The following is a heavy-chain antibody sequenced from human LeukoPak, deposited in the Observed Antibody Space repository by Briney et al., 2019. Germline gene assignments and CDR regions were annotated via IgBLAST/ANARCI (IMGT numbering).Heavy chain of an antibody. D-gene: IGHD5-18*01. CDR3: AKDRGVGYSHGAQMPTDV. CDR2: IRYDGSNK. V-gene: IGHV3-30*02. CDR1: GFTFSSYG. Sequence: GRSLRLSCAASGFTFSSYGMHWVRQAPGKGLEWVAFIRYDGSNKYYADSVKGRFTISRDNSKNTLYLQMNSLRAEDTTVYYCAKDRGVGYSHGAQMPTDVWGKGTTVTVSS. J-gene: IGHJ6*04.